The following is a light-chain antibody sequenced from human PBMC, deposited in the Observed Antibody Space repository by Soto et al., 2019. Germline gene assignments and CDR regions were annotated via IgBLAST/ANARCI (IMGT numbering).Light chain of an antibody. Sequence: EIVMTQSPATLSVSPGERATLSCRASQSISGNLAWYQQKPGQAPRLLIYGSSTRATGVPARFSGSGSGTEFTLTISSLLSEDFAVYSCQQYNTWPRTFGQGTKVEIK. CDR3: QQYNTWPRT. V-gene: IGKV3-15*01. CDR1: QSISGN. CDR2: GSS. J-gene: IGKJ1*01.